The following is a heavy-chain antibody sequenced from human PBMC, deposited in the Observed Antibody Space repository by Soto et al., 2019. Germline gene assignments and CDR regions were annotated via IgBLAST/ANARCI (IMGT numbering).Heavy chain of an antibody. CDR2: IYYSGST. V-gene: IGHV4-31*03. CDR1: GGSISSGGYY. Sequence: QVQLQESGPGLVKPSQTLSLTCTVSGGSISSGGYYWSWIRQHPGKGLEWIGYIYYSGSTYYNPSLKSRVTISVDTSNNQSSMKLSSVTAAETAVYYCARHYYDSSGYLYWYFDLWGRGTLVNVSS. J-gene: IGHJ2*01. CDR3: ARHYYDSSGYLYWYFDL. D-gene: IGHD3-22*01.